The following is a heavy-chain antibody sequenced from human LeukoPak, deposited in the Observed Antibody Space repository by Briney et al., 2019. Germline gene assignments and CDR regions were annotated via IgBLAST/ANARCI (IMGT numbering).Heavy chain of an antibody. CDR3: ARGTSSPERDYYGMDV. CDR2: TYYRSKWYS. J-gene: IGHJ6*02. D-gene: IGHD6-13*01. V-gene: IGHV6-1*01. Sequence: SQTLSLTCAISGDSVSSNSAAWNWIRQSPSRGLEWLGRTYYRSKWYSDYAVSVKSRITINPDTSKNQFSLQLNSVTPEDTAVYYCARGTSSPERDYYGMDVWGQGTTVTVSS. CDR1: GDSVSSNSAA.